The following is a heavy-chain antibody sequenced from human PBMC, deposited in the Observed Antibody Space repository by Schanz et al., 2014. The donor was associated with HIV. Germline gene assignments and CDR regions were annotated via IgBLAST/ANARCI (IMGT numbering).Heavy chain of an antibody. V-gene: IGHV3-30-3*01. D-gene: IGHD2-15*01. J-gene: IGHJ4*02. CDR2: ISYDGSNK. CDR3: ARGGIWEWDQPDFDY. CDR1: GFTFSNYA. Sequence: VQLLESGGGLVQPGGSLRLSCAVSGFTFSNYAMHWVRQAPGKGLEGGAVISYDGSNKYYADSVKGRFTISRDNSKNTLYLQMNSLRAEDTAVYYCARGGIWEWDQPDFDYWGQGTLVTVSS.